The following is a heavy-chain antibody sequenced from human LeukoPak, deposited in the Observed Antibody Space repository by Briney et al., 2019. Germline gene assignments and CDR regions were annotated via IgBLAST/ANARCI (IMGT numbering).Heavy chain of an antibody. CDR2: IYSGGST. D-gene: IGHD3-22*01. Sequence: GGSLRLSCAASGFXVSSNYISWVRQAPGKGLEWVSVIYSGGSTYYADSVKGRFTISRDNSKNTLYLQMNSLRAEDTAVYYCARGHYDSSDYRALVYWGQGTLVTVSS. J-gene: IGHJ4*02. V-gene: IGHV3-66*01. CDR3: ARGHYDSSDYRALVY. CDR1: GFXVSSNY.